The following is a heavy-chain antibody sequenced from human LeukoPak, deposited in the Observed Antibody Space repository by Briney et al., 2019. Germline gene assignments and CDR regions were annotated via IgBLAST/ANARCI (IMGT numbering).Heavy chain of an antibody. CDR1: GYTFTNYD. V-gene: IGHV1-8*03. Sequence: ASVKVSCKASGYTFTNYDINWVRQATGQGLESMGWMNPNSGNTGYAQKLQGRVTITRNTSISTLYMELSSLRSEDTAVYYCARVGRGRYPLDFWGQGTLVTVSS. CDR2: MNPNSGNT. J-gene: IGHJ4*02. CDR3: ARVGRGRYPLDF. D-gene: IGHD3-16*01.